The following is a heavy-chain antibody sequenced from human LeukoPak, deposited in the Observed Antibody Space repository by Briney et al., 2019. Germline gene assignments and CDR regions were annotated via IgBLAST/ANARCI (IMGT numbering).Heavy chain of an antibody. CDR1: GGSISSYY. J-gene: IGHJ3*02. Sequence: SETLSLTCTVSGGSISSYYWSWIRQPPGKGLEWIGYIYYSGSTNYNPSLKSRVTISVDTSKNQFSLKLSSVTAADTAVYYCAREVVSHGFDIWGQGTMVTVSS. D-gene: IGHD2-15*01. CDR2: IYYSGST. V-gene: IGHV4-59*01. CDR3: AREVVSHGFDI.